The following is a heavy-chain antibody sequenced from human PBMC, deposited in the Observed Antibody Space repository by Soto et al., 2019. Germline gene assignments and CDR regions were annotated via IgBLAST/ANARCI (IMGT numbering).Heavy chain of an antibody. CDR2: INHSGST. Sequence: SETLSLTCAVYGGSFSGYYWSWIRQPPGKGLEWIGEINHSGSTNYNPSLKSRVTISVDTSKNQFSLKLSSVTAADTAVYYCARADIVVVPAAIPFWFDPWGQGTLVTVSS. V-gene: IGHV4-34*01. D-gene: IGHD2-2*02. J-gene: IGHJ5*02. CDR1: GGSFSGYY. CDR3: ARADIVVVPAAIPFWFDP.